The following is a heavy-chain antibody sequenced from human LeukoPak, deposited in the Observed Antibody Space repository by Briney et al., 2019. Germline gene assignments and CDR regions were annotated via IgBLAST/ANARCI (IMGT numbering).Heavy chain of an antibody. Sequence: GGSLRLSCAASGFTFRSYGMSWVRQAPGKGLEWVSGISGSGDTTYYADSVKGRFTISRDNAKNSLYLQTNSLRAEDTAVYYCARGVVPDRRDGYSYFDYWGQGTLVTVSS. CDR3: ARGVVPDRRDGYSYFDY. CDR2: ISGSGDTT. D-gene: IGHD5-24*01. CDR1: GFTFRSYG. V-gene: IGHV3-23*01. J-gene: IGHJ4*02.